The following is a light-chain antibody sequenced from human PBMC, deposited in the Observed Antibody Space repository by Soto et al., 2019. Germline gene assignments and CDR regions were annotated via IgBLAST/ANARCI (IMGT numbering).Light chain of an antibody. CDR1: QGISSY. J-gene: IGKJ4*01. CDR3: QQANSFPLT. V-gene: IGKV1-8*01. CDR2: AAS. Sequence: AIRMTQSPSSFSASPGDRVTITFRASQGISSYLAWYQQKPGKAPKLLIYAASTLQSGVPSRFSGSGYGTDFNLTISSLQTEDFATYYCQQANSFPLTFSGGTKVDIK.